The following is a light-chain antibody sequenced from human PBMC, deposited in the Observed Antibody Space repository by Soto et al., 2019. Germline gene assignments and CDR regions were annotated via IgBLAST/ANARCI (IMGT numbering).Light chain of an antibody. V-gene: IGKV3-20*01. Sequence: EIVLTQSPGTLSLSPGERATLSCRASQSVSSSYLAWYQQKPGQAPRLLIYGASSRATGIPDRFSGSGSGTDFTLTISMLEPEDFAVYYCQQYGSSPPGLTFGGGTKVEIK. CDR2: GAS. J-gene: IGKJ4*01. CDR3: QQYGSSPPGLT. CDR1: QSVSSSY.